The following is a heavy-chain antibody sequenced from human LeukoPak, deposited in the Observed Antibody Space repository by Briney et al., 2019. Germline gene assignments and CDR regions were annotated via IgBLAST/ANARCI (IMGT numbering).Heavy chain of an antibody. CDR3: ARVNGGNEGFDY. J-gene: IGHJ4*02. V-gene: IGHV4-59*01. Sequence: KPSETLSLTCAVYGGSFSGYYWSWIRQPPGKGLEWIGYIYYSGSTNYNPSLKSRVTISVDTSKNQFSLKLSSVTAADTAVYYCARVNGGNEGFDYWGQGTLVTVSS. CDR2: IYYSGST. D-gene: IGHD4-23*01. CDR1: GGSFSGYY.